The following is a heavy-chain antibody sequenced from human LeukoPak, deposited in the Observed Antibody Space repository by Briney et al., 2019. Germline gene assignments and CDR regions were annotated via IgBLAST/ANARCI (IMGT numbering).Heavy chain of an antibody. V-gene: IGHV4-4*07. J-gene: IGHJ4*02. Sequence: SETLSLTCTVSGGSIRSYYWSWIRQPAGKGLEWIGRIYTSGSTNCNPSLKSRVTMSVDTSKNQFSLKLSSVTAADTAVYYCASSAYYYDSSGYYYVVYFDYWGQGTLVTVSS. D-gene: IGHD3-22*01. CDR2: IYTSGST. CDR1: GGSIRSYY. CDR3: ASSAYYYDSSGYYYVVYFDY.